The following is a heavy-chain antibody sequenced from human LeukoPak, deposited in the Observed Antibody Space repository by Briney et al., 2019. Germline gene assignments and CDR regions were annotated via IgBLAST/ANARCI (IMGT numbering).Heavy chain of an antibody. J-gene: IGHJ6*03. CDR1: GFTFSSYE. CDR3: ARDPYSGIYGGSHYYYMDV. D-gene: IGHD1-26*01. CDR2: ISSSGSTI. V-gene: IGHV3-48*03. Sequence: GGSLRLSCAASGFTFSSYEMNWVRQAPGKGLEGVSYISSSGSTIYYADSVKGRFTISRDNAKNSLYLQMNSLRADDTAVYYCARDPYSGIYGGSHYYYMDVWGKGTTVTISS.